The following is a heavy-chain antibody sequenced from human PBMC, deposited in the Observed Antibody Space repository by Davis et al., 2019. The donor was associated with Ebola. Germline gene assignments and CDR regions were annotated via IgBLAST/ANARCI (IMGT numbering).Heavy chain of an antibody. J-gene: IGHJ4*02. CDR2: IKQDGNEK. CDR3: ARDLTYGGQLGPGDY. V-gene: IGHV3-7*01. Sequence: GESLKISCAASGFTFSSYWMSWVRQAPGKGLEWVANIKQDGNEKYYVDSVKGRFTISRDNSKNMLYLQMNSLRAEDTALYYCARDLTYGGQLGPGDYWGQGTLVTVSS. CDR1: GFTFSSYW. D-gene: IGHD2-8*01.